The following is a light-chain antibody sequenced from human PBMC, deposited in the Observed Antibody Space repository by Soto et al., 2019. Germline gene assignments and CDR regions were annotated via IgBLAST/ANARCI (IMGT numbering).Light chain of an antibody. CDR2: EAS. J-gene: IGKJ3*01. CDR3: QQYHNFPT. V-gene: IGKV1-5*03. CDR1: QSIRNW. Sequence: DIQMTQSPSTLPASVGDRVTITCRASQSIRNWLAWYQQKPGKAPKVLIYEASRLQSGVPSRFSGSGSVTEFTLTINSLQPDDSATYYCQQYHNFPTFGPGTRVEIK.